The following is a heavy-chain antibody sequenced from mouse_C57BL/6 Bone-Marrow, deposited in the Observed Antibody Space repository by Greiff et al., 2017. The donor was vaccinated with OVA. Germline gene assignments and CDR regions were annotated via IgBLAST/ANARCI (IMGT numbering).Heavy chain of an antibody. CDR1: GYTFTDYY. CDR3: ARGVMVTPYFDV. V-gene: IGHV1-76*01. J-gene: IGHJ1*03. D-gene: IGHD2-1*01. Sequence: VQLQQSGAELVRPGASVKLSCKASGYTFTDYYINWVKQRPGQGLEWIARIYPGSGNTYYNEKFKGKATLTAEKSSSTAYMQLSSLTSEDSAVYFCARGVMVTPYFDVWGTGTTVTVSS. CDR2: IYPGSGNT.